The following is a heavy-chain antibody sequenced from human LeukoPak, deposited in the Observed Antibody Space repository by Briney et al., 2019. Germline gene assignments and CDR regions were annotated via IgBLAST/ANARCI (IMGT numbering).Heavy chain of an antibody. J-gene: IGHJ4*02. Sequence: PGGSLTLSCAASGFTFSSYGMSWLRQAPGKGLEWVSAISGSGGSTYYADSVKGRFTISRDNSKNTLYLQMNSLRAEDTAVYYCAKDSLDGDYPYYFDYWGQGTLVTVSS. V-gene: IGHV3-23*01. CDR1: GFTFSSYG. CDR3: AKDSLDGDYPYYFDY. CDR2: ISGSGGST. D-gene: IGHD4-17*01.